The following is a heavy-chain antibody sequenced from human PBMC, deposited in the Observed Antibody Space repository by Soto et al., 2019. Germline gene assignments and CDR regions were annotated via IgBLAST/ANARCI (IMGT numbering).Heavy chain of an antibody. Sequence: SETLSLTCTVSGGSISSSSYYWGWIRQPPGKGLEWIGSIYYSGSTYYNPSLKSRVTISVDTSKNQFSLKLSSVTAADTAVYYCARRGEDYYYGMDVWGQGTTVTVSS. CDR3: ARRGEDYYYGMDV. D-gene: IGHD6-25*01. CDR1: GGSISSSSYY. J-gene: IGHJ6*02. V-gene: IGHV4-39*01. CDR2: IYYSGST.